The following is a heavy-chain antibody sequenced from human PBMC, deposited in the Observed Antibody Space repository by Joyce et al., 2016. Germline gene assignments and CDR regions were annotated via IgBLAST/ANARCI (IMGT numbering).Heavy chain of an antibody. Sequence: EVKLLESGGGLVQPGGFLRLSCTGSGFIFSNYAMAWVRQAPGRGLEWLAGLNPSASHPFYAASLRCRFTISRDNSKSTVFLQMNSLRAEDTAVYFCAKHYDARSHHESWGQGTLVTVSS. V-gene: IGHV3-23*01. CDR2: LNPSASHP. D-gene: IGHD3-10*01. CDR1: GFIFSNYA. CDR3: AKHYDARSHHES. J-gene: IGHJ5*02.